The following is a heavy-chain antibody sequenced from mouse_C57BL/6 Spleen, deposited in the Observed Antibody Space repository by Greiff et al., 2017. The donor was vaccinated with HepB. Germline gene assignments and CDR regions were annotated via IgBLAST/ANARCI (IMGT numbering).Heavy chain of an antibody. CDR2: ISDGGSYT. J-gene: IGHJ3*01. CDR3: ARDWVYSKGLFAY. Sequence: EVKLMESGGGLVKPGGSLKLSCAASGFTFSSYAMSWVRQTPEKRLEWVATISDGGSYTYYPDNVKGRFTISRDNAKNNLYLQMSHLKSEDTAMYYCARDWVYSKGLFAYWGQGTLVTVSA. CDR1: GFTFSSYA. V-gene: IGHV5-4*01. D-gene: IGHD2-5*01.